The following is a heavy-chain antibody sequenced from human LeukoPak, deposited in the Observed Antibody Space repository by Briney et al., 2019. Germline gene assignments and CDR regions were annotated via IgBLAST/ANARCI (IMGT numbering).Heavy chain of an antibody. J-gene: IGHJ5*02. CDR1: GDSISNYY. V-gene: IGHV4-59*01. D-gene: IGHD3-10*01. CDR3: ARGGGDYNGSGDWFDP. Sequence: SETLSLTCSVSGDSISNYYWTWIRQPPGKGLEWIGYIYYAGQTSYNPSLKSRVTISVDTSKGHFSLRLTSVTAADTAIYYCARGGGDYNGSGDWFDPWGQGTLVTVSS. CDR2: IYYAGQT.